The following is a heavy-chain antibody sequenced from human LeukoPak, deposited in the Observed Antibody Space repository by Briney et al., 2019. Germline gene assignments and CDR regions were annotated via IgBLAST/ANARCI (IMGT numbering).Heavy chain of an antibody. CDR3: ASRRAYGDPSWNFDY. V-gene: IGHV3-48*03. Sequence: PGGSLRLSCAASGFTFSSYEMNWVRQAPGKGLEWVSYISSSGSTIYYADSVKGRFTISRDNAKNSLYLQMNSLRAEDTAVYYCASRRAYGDPSWNFDYWSQGTLVTVSS. D-gene: IGHD4-17*01. CDR1: GFTFSSYE. CDR2: ISSSGSTI. J-gene: IGHJ4*02.